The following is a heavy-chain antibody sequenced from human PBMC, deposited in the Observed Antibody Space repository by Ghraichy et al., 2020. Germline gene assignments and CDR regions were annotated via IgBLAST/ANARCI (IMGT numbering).Heavy chain of an antibody. CDR2: ISSSSSTI. D-gene: IGHD6-13*01. J-gene: IGHJ4*02. CDR3: ARDLGIAAAGNGY. Sequence: GGSLRLSCAASGFTFSSYSMNWVRQAPGKGLEWVSYISSSSSTIYYADSVKGRFTISRDNAKNSLYLQMNSLRAEDTAVYYCARDLGIAAAGNGYWGQGTLVTVSS. V-gene: IGHV3-48*01. CDR1: GFTFSSYS.